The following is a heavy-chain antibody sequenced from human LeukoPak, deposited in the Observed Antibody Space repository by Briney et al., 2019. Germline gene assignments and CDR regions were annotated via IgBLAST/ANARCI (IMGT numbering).Heavy chain of an antibody. CDR3: AKVCSSTSCSEFDY. J-gene: IGHJ4*02. D-gene: IGHD2-2*01. CDR1: GFTFSSYG. Sequence: GGSLRLSCAASGFTFSSYGMHWVRQAPGKGLEWVAFIRYDGSNKYYADSVKGRFTISRDNSKNTLYLQMNSLRAEDTAVYYCAKVCSSTSCSEFDYWGQGTLVTVSS. V-gene: IGHV3-30*02. CDR2: IRYDGSNK.